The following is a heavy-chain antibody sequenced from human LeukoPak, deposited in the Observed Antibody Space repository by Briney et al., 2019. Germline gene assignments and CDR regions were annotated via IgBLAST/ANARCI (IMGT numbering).Heavy chain of an antibody. V-gene: IGHV3-23*01. D-gene: IGHD5-24*01. CDR1: GFTVSDYS. Sequence: GGSLRLSCAASGFTVSDYSMAWVRQAPGKGLEWVSAISGSGSYTDYADSVKGRFTISRDNSKNTLYLQMNSLRAEDTAVYYCARGAARMVEMGTIISFEYWGQGTLVTVSS. CDR3: ARGAARMVEMGTIISFEY. J-gene: IGHJ4*02. CDR2: ISGSGSYT.